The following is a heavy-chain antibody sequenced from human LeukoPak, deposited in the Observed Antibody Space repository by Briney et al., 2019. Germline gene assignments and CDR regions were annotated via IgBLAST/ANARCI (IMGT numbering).Heavy chain of an antibody. D-gene: IGHD6-13*01. CDR2: ISSSSSTI. CDR1: GFTFSSYS. CDR3: ARDPSMAAAGTWPFDY. Sequence: GGSVRLSCAASGFTFSSYSINWVRQAPGKGLEWVSYISSSSSTIYYADSVKGRFTISRDNAKNSLYLQMNSLRAEDTAVYYCARDPSMAAAGTWPFDYWGQGTLVTVSS. V-gene: IGHV3-48*04. J-gene: IGHJ4*02.